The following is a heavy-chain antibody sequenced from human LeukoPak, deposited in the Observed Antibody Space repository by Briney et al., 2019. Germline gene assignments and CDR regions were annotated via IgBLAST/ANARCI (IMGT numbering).Heavy chain of an antibody. J-gene: IGHJ4*02. CDR2: INIDGSST. CDR3: TRGHHSGSYFPPDY. Sequence: GGSLRLSCAASGFTFSNYWMLWVRQAPGKGLVWVSRINIDGSSTTYADSVKGRITISRDNAKNTLHLQMNSLRAEDTAVYYCTRGHHSGSYFPPDYWGQGTLVTVSS. V-gene: IGHV3-74*01. D-gene: IGHD1-26*01. CDR1: GFTFSNYW.